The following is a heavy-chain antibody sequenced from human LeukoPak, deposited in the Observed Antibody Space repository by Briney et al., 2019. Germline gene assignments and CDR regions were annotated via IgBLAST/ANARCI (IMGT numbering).Heavy chain of an antibody. CDR3: AKGHYYGSGSLDY. Sequence: GGSLRLSCAASGFTFRNYGMHWVRQAPGKGLEWVAIIWYDGSDKYYADSVKGRFTISRDNSKNTLYVQMNSLRAEDTAVYYCAKGHYYGSGSLDYWGQGTLVTVSS. CDR2: IWYDGSDK. V-gene: IGHV3-33*06. J-gene: IGHJ4*02. CDR1: GFTFRNYG. D-gene: IGHD3-10*01.